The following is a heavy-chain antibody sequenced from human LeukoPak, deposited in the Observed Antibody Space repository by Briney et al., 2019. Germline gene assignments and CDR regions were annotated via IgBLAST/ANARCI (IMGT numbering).Heavy chain of an antibody. Sequence: VASVKVSCKASGYTFTDYYMHWVRQAPGQGLEWMGWISGDNGNTNYAQKFQGRVTMTTDTTTTTAYMELRSLRSDDTAVYYCARDGYFDYWSQGTLVTVSS. V-gene: IGHV1-18*04. J-gene: IGHJ4*02. CDR2: ISGDNGNT. CDR3: ARDGYFDY. CDR1: GYTFTDYY.